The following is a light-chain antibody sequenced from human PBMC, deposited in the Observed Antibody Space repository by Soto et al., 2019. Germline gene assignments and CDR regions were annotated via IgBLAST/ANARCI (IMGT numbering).Light chain of an antibody. CDR1: QKISTY. CDR3: QQSYRTPYT. CDR2: AAS. Sequence: IQLTQSPSSLSASVGDTVTITCWASQKISTYLNWYQHKSGKAPNLLIQAASTLLSGVPSRFSGSGSETDFTLTIRSLRPEDFATYYCQQSYRTPYTFGQGTKLEIK. V-gene: IGKV1-39*01. J-gene: IGKJ2*01.